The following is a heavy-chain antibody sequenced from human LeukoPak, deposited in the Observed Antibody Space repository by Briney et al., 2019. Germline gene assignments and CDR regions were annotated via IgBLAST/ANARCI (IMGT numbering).Heavy chain of an antibody. CDR1: GFTFSSYA. Sequence: GRSLRLSCAASGFTFSSYAMHWVRQAPGKGLEWVAVISYDGSNKYYADSVKGRFTISRGNSKNTLYLQMNSLRAEDTAVYYCARDLAVAGTGWFDPWGQGTLVTVSS. D-gene: IGHD6-19*01. CDR2: ISYDGSNK. V-gene: IGHV3-30*04. CDR3: ARDLAVAGTGWFDP. J-gene: IGHJ5*02.